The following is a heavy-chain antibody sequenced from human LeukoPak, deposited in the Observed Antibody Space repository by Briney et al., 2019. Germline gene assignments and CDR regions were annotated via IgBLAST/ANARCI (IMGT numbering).Heavy chain of an antibody. V-gene: IGHV5-51*01. J-gene: IGHJ5*02. Sequence: GESLKISCKGPGYSFTSYWIGWVRQMPAKGLEWMGIIYPGDSDTRYSPSFQGQVTISVDKSINTAYLQWSSLKASDTAIYYCARRGPTADWFDPWGQGTLVTVSS. CDR3: ARRGPTADWFDP. D-gene: IGHD2-21*02. CDR1: GYSFTSYW. CDR2: IYPGDSDT.